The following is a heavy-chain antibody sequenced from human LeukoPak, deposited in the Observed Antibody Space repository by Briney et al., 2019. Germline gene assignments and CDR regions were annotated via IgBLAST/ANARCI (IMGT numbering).Heavy chain of an antibody. V-gene: IGHV1-18*04. D-gene: IGHD2-21*02. CDR2: ISAYNGNT. J-gene: IGHJ3*02. CDR1: GYTFTTYS. CDR3: ARGDTVVTAGAFDI. Sequence: ASVKVSCKASGYTFTTYSFSWVRQAPGQGLEWMGWISAYNGNTNYAQKLQGRVTMTTDTSTSTAYMELRSLRSDDTAVYYCARGDTVVTAGAFDIWGQGTMVTVSS.